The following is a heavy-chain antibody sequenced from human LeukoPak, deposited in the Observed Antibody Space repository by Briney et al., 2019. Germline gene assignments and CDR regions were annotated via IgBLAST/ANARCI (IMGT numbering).Heavy chain of an antibody. CDR1: GFTFSSYS. Sequence: GGSLRLSCAASGFTFSSYSMNWVRQAPGKGLEWVSYISSSSSTIYYADSVKGRFTISRDNAKNSLYLQMNSLRDEDTAVYYCARDQGRTSSRPYYYYGMDVWGQGTTVTVSS. CDR3: ARDQGRTSSRPYYYYGMDV. CDR2: ISSSSSTI. V-gene: IGHV3-48*02. D-gene: IGHD6-13*01. J-gene: IGHJ6*02.